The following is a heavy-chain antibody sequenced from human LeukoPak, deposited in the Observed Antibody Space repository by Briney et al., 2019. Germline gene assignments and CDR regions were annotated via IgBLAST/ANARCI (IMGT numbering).Heavy chain of an antibody. J-gene: IGHJ6*03. D-gene: IGHD1-26*01. CDR1: GFTFSSYE. CDR2: ISSSGSTI. Sequence: QSGGSLRLSCAASGFTFSSYEMNWVRQAPGKGLEWVSYISSSGSTIYYADSVKGRFTISRDNAKNTLYLQMNSLRAEDTALYYCAREATPYYYMDVWGKGTTVTVSS. V-gene: IGHV3-48*03. CDR3: AREATPYYYMDV.